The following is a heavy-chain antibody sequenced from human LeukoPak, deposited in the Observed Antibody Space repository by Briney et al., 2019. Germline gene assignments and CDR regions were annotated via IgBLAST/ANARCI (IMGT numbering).Heavy chain of an antibody. V-gene: IGHV3-23*01. D-gene: IGHD3-3*01. CDR1: GFMLDIYA. Sequence: PGGSLRLSCAASGFMLDIYAMTWVRQAPGKGLEWVSGVSASANSTYYADSVKGRFTISRDNSKNTLYLQMNSLRAEDTAVYYCAKRDTITIFGVVPDGDYWGQGTLVTVSS. CDR2: VSASANST. J-gene: IGHJ4*02. CDR3: AKRDTITIFGVVPDGDY.